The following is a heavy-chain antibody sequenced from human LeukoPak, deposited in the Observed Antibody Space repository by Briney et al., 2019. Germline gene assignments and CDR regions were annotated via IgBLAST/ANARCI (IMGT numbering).Heavy chain of an antibody. CDR3: ARGGKGYSYGYSGWFDP. V-gene: IGHV1-69*05. CDR2: IIPIFGTA. Sequence: SVKVSCKASGGTFSSYAISWVRQAPGQGLEWMGGIIPIFGTANYAQKFQGRVTITTDESTSTAYMELSSLRSEDTAVYHCARGGKGYSYGYSGWFDPWGQGTLVTVSS. D-gene: IGHD5-18*01. CDR1: GGTFSSYA. J-gene: IGHJ5*02.